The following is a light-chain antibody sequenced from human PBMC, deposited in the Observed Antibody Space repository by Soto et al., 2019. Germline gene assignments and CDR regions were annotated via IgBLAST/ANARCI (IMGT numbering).Light chain of an antibody. J-gene: IGLJ1*01. CDR3: SSYTSSSTLFYV. CDR1: SSDVGGYNY. Sequence: QSALTQPASMSASPGQSITLSCPGTSSDVGGYNYVSWYQQHPGKAPKLMIYDVSNRPSGVSNRFSGSKSGNTASLTISGLQAEDEADYYCSSYTSSSTLFYVFGTGTKVTVL. CDR2: DVS. V-gene: IGLV2-14*01.